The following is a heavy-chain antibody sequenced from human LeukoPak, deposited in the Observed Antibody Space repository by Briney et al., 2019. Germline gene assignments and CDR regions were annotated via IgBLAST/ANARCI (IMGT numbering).Heavy chain of an antibody. J-gene: IGHJ4*02. CDR2: NESKTGGGTT. CDR1: GFTFSNAW. V-gene: IGHV3-15*04. D-gene: IGHD2-2*03. CDR3: TTDGYCSSTSCSDYYGSGSYNY. Sequence: GGSLRLSCAASGFTFSNAWMSWVRQAPGKGLEWVGRNESKTGGGTTDYAAPVKGRFTISRDDSKNTLYLQMNSLKTEDTAVYYCTTDGYCSSTSCSDYYGSGSYNYWGQGTLVTVSS.